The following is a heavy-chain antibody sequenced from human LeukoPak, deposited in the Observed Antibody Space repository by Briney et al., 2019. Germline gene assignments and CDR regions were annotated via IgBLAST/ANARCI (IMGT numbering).Heavy chain of an antibody. D-gene: IGHD2-21*02. CDR2: INHSGST. J-gene: IGHJ3*02. CDR3: ARGLYCGGDCYRTAFDI. Sequence: SETLSLTCAVYGGSFNGYYWSWIRQPPGKGLEWIGEINHSGSTNYNPSLKSRVTISVDTSKNQFSLKLSSVTAADTAVYYCARGLYCGGDCYRTAFDIWGQGTMVTVSS. V-gene: IGHV4-34*01. CDR1: GGSFNGYY.